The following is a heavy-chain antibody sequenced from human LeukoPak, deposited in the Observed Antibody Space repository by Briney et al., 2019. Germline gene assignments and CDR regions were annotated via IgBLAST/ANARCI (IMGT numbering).Heavy chain of an antibody. CDR3: AREGGFGESYYFDY. J-gene: IGHJ4*02. CDR2: IYTSGST. V-gene: IGHV4-4*07. CDR1: GGSISSYY. Sequence: SETLSLTGTVSGGSISSYYWSWIRQPAGKGLEWIGRIYTSGSTNYNPSLKSRVTMSVDTSKNQFSLKLSSVTAADTAVYYCAREGGFGESYYFDYWGQGTLVTVSS. D-gene: IGHD3-10*01.